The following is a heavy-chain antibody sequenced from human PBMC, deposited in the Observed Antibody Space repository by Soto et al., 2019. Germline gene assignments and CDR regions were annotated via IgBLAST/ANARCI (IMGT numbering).Heavy chain of an antibody. J-gene: IGHJ4*02. CDR3: AIVGDYVDY. D-gene: IGHD4-17*01. Sequence: SEILSVTWAVYGGYFSGYFWSWIRQPPGKGLEWIGEINHSGSTNYNPSLKSRVTISVDTSKNQFSLKLSSVTAADTAVYYCAIVGDYVDYWGQGTLVTVSS. CDR2: INHSGST. CDR1: GGYFSGYF. V-gene: IGHV4-34*01.